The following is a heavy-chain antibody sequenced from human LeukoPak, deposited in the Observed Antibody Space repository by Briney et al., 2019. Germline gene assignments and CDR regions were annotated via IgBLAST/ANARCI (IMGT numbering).Heavy chain of an antibody. Sequence: MSSETLSLTCTVSGGSISSYYWSWIRQPPGKGLEWIGYIYYSGSTNYNPSLKSRVTISVDTSKNQFSLKLSSVTAADTAVYYCARGGEWIQLWFPYYRGQGTLVTVSS. CDR2: IYYSGST. V-gene: IGHV4-59*01. CDR3: ARGGEWIQLWFPYY. CDR1: GGSISSYY. D-gene: IGHD5-18*01. J-gene: IGHJ4*02.